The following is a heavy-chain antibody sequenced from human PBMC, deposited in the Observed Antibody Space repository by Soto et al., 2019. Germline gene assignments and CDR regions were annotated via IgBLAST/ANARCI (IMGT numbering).Heavy chain of an antibody. CDR1: GFTFSNAW. CDR2: IKSKTDGGTT. Sequence: GGSLRLSCAASGFTFSNAWMNWVRQAPGKGLEWVGRIKSKTDGGTTDYAAPVKGRFTISRDDSKNTLYLQMNSLKTEDTAVYYCTRQQLVSPNGGAFDIWGQGTMVTVSS. V-gene: IGHV3-15*07. J-gene: IGHJ3*02. D-gene: IGHD6-13*01. CDR3: TRQQLVSPNGGAFDI.